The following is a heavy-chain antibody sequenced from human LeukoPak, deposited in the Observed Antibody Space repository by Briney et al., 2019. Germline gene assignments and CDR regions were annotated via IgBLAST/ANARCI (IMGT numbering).Heavy chain of an antibody. CDR2: IWYDGNNE. D-gene: IGHD1-26*01. V-gene: IGHV3-33*08. Sequence: GGSLRLSCAASGFTFSSYSMNWVRQAPGKGLEWVAVIWYDGNNEYYADSVKGRFTISRDNAKNSLYLQMNSLRDEDTAVYYCASSGSYRFDYWGQGTLVTVSS. CDR1: GFTFSSYS. CDR3: ASSGSYRFDY. J-gene: IGHJ4*02.